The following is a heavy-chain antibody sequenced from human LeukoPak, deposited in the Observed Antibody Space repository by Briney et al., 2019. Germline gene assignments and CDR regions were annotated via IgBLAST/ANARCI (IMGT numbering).Heavy chain of an antibody. CDR3: ARGRVSSSTWYSTYYYYFYMDV. D-gene: IGHD1-1*01. CDR1: DDSITMYY. V-gene: IGHV4-59*01. CDR2: VDHTGST. J-gene: IGHJ6*03. Sequence: SETLSLTCTVSDDSITMYYWTWIRQPPGKGLEWIGYVDHTGSTNFNPSLNGRVSISRDTTKNLFSLRLRSVTAADTAVYFCARGRVSSSTWYSTYYYYFYMDVWGKGTTVTVSS.